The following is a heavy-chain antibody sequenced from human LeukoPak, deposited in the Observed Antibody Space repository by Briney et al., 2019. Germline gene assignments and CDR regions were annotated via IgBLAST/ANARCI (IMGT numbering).Heavy chain of an antibody. CDR1: GGSISSGGYS. D-gene: IGHD2-15*01. CDR2: IYHSGSS. CDR3: ARRYCSGGSCSANY. J-gene: IGHJ4*02. Sequence: LQTLSLTCAVSGGSISSGGYSWSWIRQPPGKGLEWIGYIYHSGSSYYNPSLKSRVTISVDRSKSQFSLKLSSVTAADTAVYYCARRYCSGGSCSANYWGQGTLVTVSS. V-gene: IGHV4-30-2*01.